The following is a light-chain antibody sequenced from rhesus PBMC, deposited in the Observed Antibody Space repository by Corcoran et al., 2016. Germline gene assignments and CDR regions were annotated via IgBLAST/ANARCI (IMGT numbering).Light chain of an antibody. V-gene: IGKV1-69*01. Sequence: DIQMTQSPSSLSASVGDRVTITCRASQGISNWLAWYQQNPGKAPKLLIYRASNLETGVPSRFSGSGSGTDFILTISSLQPEDIATYYCQQHDNSPLTFGGGTKVELK. CDR3: QQHDNSPLT. J-gene: IGKJ4*01. CDR1: QGISNW. CDR2: RAS.